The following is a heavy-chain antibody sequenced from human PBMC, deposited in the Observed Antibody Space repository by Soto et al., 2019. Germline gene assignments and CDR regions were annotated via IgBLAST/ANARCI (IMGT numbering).Heavy chain of an antibody. J-gene: IGHJ6*02. V-gene: IGHV1-69*01. CDR2: IIPMSGIG. CDR3: VRDGSIAAAGSNYYYGMDV. CDR1: GGTFSSSA. Sequence: QVQLVRSGAEVKKPGSSVKVSCKASGGTFSSSAISWVRQAPGQGLEWMGGIIPMSGIGKYAQKFQGRVTITADDSTSTVYMELNRLRSEDTAVYYCVRDGSIAAAGSNYYYGMDVWGQGTTVTVSS. D-gene: IGHD6-13*01.